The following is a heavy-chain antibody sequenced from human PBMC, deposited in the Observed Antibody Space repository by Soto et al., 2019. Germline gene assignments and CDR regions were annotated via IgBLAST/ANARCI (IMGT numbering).Heavy chain of an antibody. CDR3: ARDMEFLEWFPDY. CDR1: GFIFSSYN. J-gene: IGHJ4*02. V-gene: IGHV3-48*01. CDR2: ISSSSSTM. Sequence: WGSLRLSCAASGFIFSSYNMNWVRQAPGKGLEWVSYISSSSSTMYYADSVKGRFTISRDNAKNSLYLQMNSLRAEDTAVYYCARDMEFLEWFPDYWGQGTLVTVSS. D-gene: IGHD3-3*01.